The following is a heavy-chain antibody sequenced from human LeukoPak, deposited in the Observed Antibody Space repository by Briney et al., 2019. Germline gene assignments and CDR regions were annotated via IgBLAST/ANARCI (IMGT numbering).Heavy chain of an antibody. D-gene: IGHD5-18*01. CDR3: ARDDKGGYSYGNFDY. Sequence: PGGSLRLSCAASGFTFSSYSMNWVRQAPGKGLEWVSSISSSSSYIYYADSVKGRFTISRDNAKNSLYLQMNSLRAEDTAVYYCARDDKGGYSYGNFDYWGQGTLVTVSS. J-gene: IGHJ4*02. CDR2: ISSSSSYI. V-gene: IGHV3-21*01. CDR1: GFTFSSYS.